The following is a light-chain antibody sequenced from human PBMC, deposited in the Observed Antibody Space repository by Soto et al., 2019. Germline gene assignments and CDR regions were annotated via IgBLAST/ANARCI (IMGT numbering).Light chain of an antibody. CDR2: GAS. CDR1: QSVSSN. CDR3: QHYNYWPYT. V-gene: IGKV3-15*01. Sequence: EIVMTQSPATLSVSPGERATLSCRASQSVSSNLAWYQQKAGQAPRLLMYGASTRATGIPARFSGSGSGTEFTLTISSLQSEDFAVYYCQHYNYWPYTFGQGTKVDIK. J-gene: IGKJ2*01.